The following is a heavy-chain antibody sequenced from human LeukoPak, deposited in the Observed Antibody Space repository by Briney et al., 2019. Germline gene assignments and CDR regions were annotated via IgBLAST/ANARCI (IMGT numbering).Heavy chain of an antibody. CDR2: IRYDGRDT. Sequence: GGSLRLSCVASGFTLRVNYMTWIRQAPGKGLEWVAFIRYDGRDTYYAASVKGRFTISRDNSQNTLDLQMNSLRLEDTAMYYCAKDRYSSSSTFTVNPFDYWGQGILVTVSS. V-gene: IGHV3-30*02. CDR1: GFTLRVNY. J-gene: IGHJ4*02. CDR3: AKDRYSSSSTFTVNPFDY. D-gene: IGHD6-13*01.